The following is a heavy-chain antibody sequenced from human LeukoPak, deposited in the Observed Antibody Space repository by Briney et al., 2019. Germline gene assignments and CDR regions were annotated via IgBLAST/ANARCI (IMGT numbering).Heavy chain of an antibody. CDR2: IIPIFGTA. V-gene: IGHV1-69*13. CDR3: ATSLVWDIVVVPAANGNYYYGMDV. Sequence: GASVKVSCKASGGTFSSYAISWVRQAPGQGLEWMGGIIPIFGTANCAQKFQGRVTITADESTSTAYMELSSLRSEDTAVYYCATSLVWDIVVVPAANGNYYYGMDVWGQGTTVTVSS. J-gene: IGHJ6*02. D-gene: IGHD2-2*01. CDR1: GGTFSSYA.